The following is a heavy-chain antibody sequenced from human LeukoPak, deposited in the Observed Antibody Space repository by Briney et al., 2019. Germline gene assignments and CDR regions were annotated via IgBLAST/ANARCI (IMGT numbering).Heavy chain of an antibody. CDR1: GGSFSGYY. CDR3: ARAWYYYDSSGYYPFDY. J-gene: IGHJ4*02. CDR2: INHSGST. Sequence: SETLSLTCAVYGGSFSGYYWSWIRQPPGKGLEWIGEINHSGSTNYNPSLKSRVTISVDTSKSQFSLKLSSVTAADTAVYYCARAWYYYDSSGYYPFDYWGQGTLVTVSS. V-gene: IGHV4-34*01. D-gene: IGHD3-22*01.